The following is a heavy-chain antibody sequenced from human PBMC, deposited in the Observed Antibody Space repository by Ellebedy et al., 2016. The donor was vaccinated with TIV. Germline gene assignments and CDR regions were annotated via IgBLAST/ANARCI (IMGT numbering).Heavy chain of an antibody. J-gene: IGHJ6*02. CDR1: GFTFSSYT. CDR2: ISTSSSYI. CDR3: ARDVWLPLTGTRNFGMDV. D-gene: IGHD1-20*01. V-gene: IGHV3-21*01. Sequence: GESLKISCAASGFTFSSYTFNWVRQAPGKGLEWISSISTSSSYISYADSVKGRFTISRDNAKNSLYLQMNTLSAEDTAVYYCARDVWLPLTGTRNFGMDVWGQGTTVTVSS.